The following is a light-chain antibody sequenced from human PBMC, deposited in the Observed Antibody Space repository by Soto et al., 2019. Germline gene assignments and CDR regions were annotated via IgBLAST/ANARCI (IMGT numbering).Light chain of an antibody. CDR3: QQRNSWPLT. CDR1: QSVSTY. Sequence: EIVLAQSPATLSLSPGERATLSCRASQSVSTYLAWYQQKPGQAPRLLIYDASNRATGIPARFSGSGSGTDFTITISSLESEDFAVYYCQQRNSWPLTFGPGTKVDFK. CDR2: DAS. J-gene: IGKJ3*01. V-gene: IGKV3-11*01.